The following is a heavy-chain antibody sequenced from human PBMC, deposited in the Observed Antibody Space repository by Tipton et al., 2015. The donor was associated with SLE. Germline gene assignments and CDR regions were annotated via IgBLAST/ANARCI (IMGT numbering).Heavy chain of an antibody. Sequence: TLSLTCTVSGGSISGHYWSWIRQPPGKGLEWIGEINHSGSTNYNPSLKSRVTISVDTSKNQFSLKLSSVTAADTAVYYCARNPNPRYRVRGVMGGFDYWGQGTLVTVSS. CDR2: INHSGST. J-gene: IGHJ4*02. CDR1: GGSISGHY. D-gene: IGHD3-10*01. V-gene: IGHV4-34*01. CDR3: ARNPNPRYRVRGVMGGFDY.